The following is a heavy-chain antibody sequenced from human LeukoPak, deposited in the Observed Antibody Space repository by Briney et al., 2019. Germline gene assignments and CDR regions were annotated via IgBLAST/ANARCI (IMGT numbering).Heavy chain of an antibody. CDR1: GYTFTSYY. CDR2: INPSGGST. D-gene: IGHD3-3*01. CDR3: ARARYETRIWPKSRYDYYHYMDV. Sequence: GASVKVSCKASGYTFTSYYMHWVRQAPGQGLEWMGIINPSGGSTSYAQKFQGRVTMTRDMSTSTVYMELSSLRSEDMAVYYCARARYETRIWPKSRYDYYHYMDVWGKGTTVTVS. V-gene: IGHV1-46*01. J-gene: IGHJ6*03.